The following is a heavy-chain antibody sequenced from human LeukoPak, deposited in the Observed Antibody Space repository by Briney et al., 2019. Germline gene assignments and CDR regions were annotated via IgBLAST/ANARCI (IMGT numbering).Heavy chain of an antibody. V-gene: IGHV3-53*01. CDR2: IYSGGTT. D-gene: IGHD6-19*01. Sequence: GGSLRLSCAASGFTVSSNYMTWVRQAPGKGLEWGSVIYSGGTTSYADSVKGRFTISRDNSKNTLYLQMNSLRAEAPAVYYCPRGLSVAGLAYWGQGTLVTVSS. CDR1: GFTVSSNY. J-gene: IGHJ4*02. CDR3: PRGLSVAGLAY.